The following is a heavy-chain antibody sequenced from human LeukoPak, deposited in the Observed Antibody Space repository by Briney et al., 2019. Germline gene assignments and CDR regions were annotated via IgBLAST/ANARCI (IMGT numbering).Heavy chain of an antibody. V-gene: IGHV3-30*18. Sequence: GRSLRLSCAASGFTFSSYGMHWVRQAPGKGLEWVAVISYDGSNKYYADSVKGRFTISRDNSKNTLYLQMNSLRAEDTAVYYCAKDVGLAVAIFYYYGMDVWGQGTTVTVSS. CDR3: AKDVGLAVAIFYYYGMDV. CDR1: GFTFSSYG. D-gene: IGHD6-19*01. J-gene: IGHJ6*02. CDR2: ISYDGSNK.